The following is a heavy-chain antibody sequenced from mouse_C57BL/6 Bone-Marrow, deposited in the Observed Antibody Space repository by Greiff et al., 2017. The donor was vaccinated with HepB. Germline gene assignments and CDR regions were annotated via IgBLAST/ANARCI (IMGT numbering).Heavy chain of an antibody. CDR2: IRLKSDNYAT. V-gene: IGHV6-3*01. CDR1: GFTFSNYW. CDR3: TGKGGAMDY. J-gene: IGHJ4*01. Sequence: EVKLEESGGGLVQPGGSMKLSCVASGFTFSNYWMNWVRQSPEKGLEWVAQIRLKSDNYATHYAESVKGRFTISRDDSKSSVYLQMNNLRAEETGIYYCTGKGGAMDYWGQGTSVTVSS.